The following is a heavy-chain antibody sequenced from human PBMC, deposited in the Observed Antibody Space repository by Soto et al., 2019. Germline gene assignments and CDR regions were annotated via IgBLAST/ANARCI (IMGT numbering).Heavy chain of an antibody. CDR2: IDPSDSYT. Sequence: GESLQIPCKGSGYSFTSYWISWVRQMPGKSLEWMGRIDPSDSYTNYSPSFQGHVTISADKSISTAYLQWSSLKASDTAMYYCARQELSGDYYYYGMDVWGQGTTVTVSS. V-gene: IGHV5-10-1*01. D-gene: IGHD6-13*01. CDR1: GYSFTSYW. J-gene: IGHJ6*02. CDR3: ARQELSGDYYYYGMDV.